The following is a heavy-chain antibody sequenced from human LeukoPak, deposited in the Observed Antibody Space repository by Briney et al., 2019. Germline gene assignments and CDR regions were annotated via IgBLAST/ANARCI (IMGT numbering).Heavy chain of an antibody. Sequence: ASVKVSCKASGYTFTSYYIHWVRQAPGQGLEWTGWISAYNGNTNYAQKLQGRVTMTTDTSTSTAYMELRSLRSDDTAVYYCARVSRGKLGNGYWGQGTLVTVSS. CDR1: GYTFTSYY. CDR3: ARVSRGKLGNGY. CDR2: ISAYNGNT. V-gene: IGHV1-18*04. J-gene: IGHJ4*02. D-gene: IGHD7-27*01.